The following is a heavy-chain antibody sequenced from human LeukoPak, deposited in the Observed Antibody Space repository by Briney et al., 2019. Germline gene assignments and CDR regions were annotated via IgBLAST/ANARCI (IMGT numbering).Heavy chain of an antibody. Sequence: AGGSLRLSCSASGFTLRSYAIHWVRQAPGKGLQWVAFISYDAAVKYYADSVRGRFTVSRDNSKNTLSLQMNSLRPEDTAVYYCARDFSTWYSIDYWGRGTLVTVSS. D-gene: IGHD2-15*01. CDR3: ARDFSTWYSIDY. J-gene: IGHJ4*02. CDR1: GFTLRSYA. V-gene: IGHV3-30-3*01. CDR2: ISYDAAVK.